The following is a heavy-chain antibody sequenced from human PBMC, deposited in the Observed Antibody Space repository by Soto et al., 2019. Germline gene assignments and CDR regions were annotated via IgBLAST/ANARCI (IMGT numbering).Heavy chain of an antibody. V-gene: IGHV3-53*01. CDR3: ARGLNDDS. D-gene: IGHD1-1*01. J-gene: IGHJ4*02. Sequence: GGSLRLSXEASGFSIGGTPMSWVRQAPGQGLEWVASIHTVGSTYYADSVQGRFTISRDNSKNTLFLQMNSLRVGDTAIYFCARGLNDDSWGQGTLVTVSS. CDR1: GFSIGGTP. CDR2: IHTVGST.